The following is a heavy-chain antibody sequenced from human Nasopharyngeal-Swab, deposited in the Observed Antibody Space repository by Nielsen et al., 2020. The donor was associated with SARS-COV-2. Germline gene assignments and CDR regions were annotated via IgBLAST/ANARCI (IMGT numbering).Heavy chain of an antibody. Sequence: GGSLRLSCADSGFTFSSYWMSWVRQAPGKGLEWVANIKQDGSDQYYVDSVKGRFTISRDNAKNSLYLQMNSLRAEDTAVYYCARGTWYSSSGASYYYYYGMDVWGQGTTVTVSS. D-gene: IGHD6-13*01. J-gene: IGHJ6*02. CDR3: ARGTWYSSSGASYYYYYGMDV. CDR1: GFTFSSYW. V-gene: IGHV3-7*01. CDR2: IKQDGSDQ.